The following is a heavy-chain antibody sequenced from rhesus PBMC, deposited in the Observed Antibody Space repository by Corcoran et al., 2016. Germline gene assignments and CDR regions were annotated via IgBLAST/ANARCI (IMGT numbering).Heavy chain of an antibody. CDR3: ASPSSSGWSGFDY. V-gene: IGHV4-65*01. CDR2: IYGGSGST. D-gene: IGHD6S26*01. J-gene: IGHJ4*01. CDR1: GGSISSSNW. Sequence: QVQLQESGPGLVKPSETLSLTCAVSGGSISSSNWWSWIRQHPAKGLELIGYIYGGSGSTSYNPSLKSRVTISTDTSKNQFSLKLSSVTAADTAVYYCASPSSSGWSGFDYWGQGVLVTVSS.